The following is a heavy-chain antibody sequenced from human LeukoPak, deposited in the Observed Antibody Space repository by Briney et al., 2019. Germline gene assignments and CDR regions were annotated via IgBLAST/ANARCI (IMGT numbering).Heavy chain of an antibody. CDR2: MNPNSGNT. CDR1: GYTFTSYD. V-gene: IGHV1-8*02. Sequence: ASVKVSCKASGYTFTSYDINWVRQATGQGLEWMGWMNPNSGNTGYAQKLQGRVTMTTDTSTSTAYMELRSLRSDDTAVYYCAIGLLWFGELSQNWFDPWGQGTLVTVSS. J-gene: IGHJ5*02. D-gene: IGHD3-10*01. CDR3: AIGLLWFGELSQNWFDP.